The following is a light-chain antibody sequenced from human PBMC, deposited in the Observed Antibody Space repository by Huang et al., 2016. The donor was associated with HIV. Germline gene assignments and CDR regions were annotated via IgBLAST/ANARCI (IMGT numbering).Light chain of an antibody. J-gene: IGKJ1*01. CDR1: QSITTY. Sequence: DIQMTQSPSSLSASVGDRVTITCRASQSITTYLTWYQQKPGKAPTLLISATDSLQSGVPSRFSGLGSGTEFTLTISSLQPDDFATYYCQQGYTTSWTFGPGTKVE. V-gene: IGKV1-39*01. CDR3: QQGYTTSWT. CDR2: ATD.